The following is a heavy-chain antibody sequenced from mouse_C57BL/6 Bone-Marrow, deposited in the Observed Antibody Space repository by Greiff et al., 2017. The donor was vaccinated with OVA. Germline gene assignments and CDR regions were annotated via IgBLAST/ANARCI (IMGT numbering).Heavy chain of an antibody. CDR2: IDPNSGGT. Sequence: VQLQQPGAELVKPGASVKLSCKASGYTFTSYWMHWVKQRPGRGLEWIGRIDPNSGGTKYNEKFKSKATLTVDKPSSTAYMQLSSLTSEDSAVYYCARDFFLTTVVDWYFDVWGTGTTVTVSS. CDR1: GYTFTSYW. J-gene: IGHJ1*03. CDR3: ARDFFLTTVVDWYFDV. V-gene: IGHV1-72*01. D-gene: IGHD1-1*01.